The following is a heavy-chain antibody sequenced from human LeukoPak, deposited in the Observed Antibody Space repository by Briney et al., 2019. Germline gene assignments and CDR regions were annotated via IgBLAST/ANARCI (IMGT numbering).Heavy chain of an antibody. D-gene: IGHD4-17*01. CDR1: GFTFSSYG. V-gene: IGHV3-30*18. CDR3: AKGDYGDYDPGDY. Sequence: GGSLRLSCAASGFTFSSYGMHWVRLAPGKGLEWVAVISYDGSNKYYADSVKGRFTISRDNSKNTLYLQMNSLRAEDTAVYYCAKGDYGDYDPGDYWGQGTLVTVSS. J-gene: IGHJ4*02. CDR2: ISYDGSNK.